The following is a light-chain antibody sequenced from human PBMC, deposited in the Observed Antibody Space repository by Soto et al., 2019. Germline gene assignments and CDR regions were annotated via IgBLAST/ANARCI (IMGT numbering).Light chain of an antibody. CDR1: QSVSSSH. V-gene: IGKV3-20*01. CDR2: GAS. J-gene: IGKJ1*01. CDR3: QQYVTSPRT. Sequence: SELTQSPGAVSLSPTARATLSCMASQSVSSSHLGWSQKKPGQAPRLLIYGASYRATGIPDRFTGSGSGTDFTLTITRLEPEDFAVYYCQQYVTSPRTVGQGAKVDIK.